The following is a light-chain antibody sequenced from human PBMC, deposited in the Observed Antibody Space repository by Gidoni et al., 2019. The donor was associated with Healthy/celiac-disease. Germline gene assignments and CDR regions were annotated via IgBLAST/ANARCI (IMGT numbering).Light chain of an antibody. V-gene: IGKV1-39*01. CDR1: QSISSY. J-gene: IGKJ1*01. Sequence: QMTQSPSSLSASVGDRVTITCRASQSISSYLNWYQQKPGKAPKLLIYAASSLQSGVPSRFSGSGSGTDFTFTISSLQPEDFATYYCQQSYSTPRTFGQGTKVEIK. CDR2: AAS. CDR3: QQSYSTPRT.